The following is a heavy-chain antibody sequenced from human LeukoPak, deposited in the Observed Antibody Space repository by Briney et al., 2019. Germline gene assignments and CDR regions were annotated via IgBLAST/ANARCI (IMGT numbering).Heavy chain of an antibody. D-gene: IGHD5-18*01. CDR1: GVSINTCCYY. CDR2: KYYSGST. V-gene: IGHV4-61*01. J-gene: IGHJ4*02. Sequence: PSETLSLTCDVSGVSINTCCYYWTWIRQPPGKGLEWIGYKYYSGSTRYNSSLRSRLTISLDTSKNQFSLRLTSVTAADTAVYYCARGRSYGFDFDSWGPGTLVIVSS. CDR3: ARGRSYGFDFDS.